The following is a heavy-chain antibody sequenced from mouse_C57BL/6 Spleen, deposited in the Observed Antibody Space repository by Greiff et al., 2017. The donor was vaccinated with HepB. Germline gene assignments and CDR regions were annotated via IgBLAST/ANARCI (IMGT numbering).Heavy chain of an antibody. CDR2: IDPSDSYT. CDR3: ARENYYGSSSYFDY. J-gene: IGHJ2*01. CDR1: GYTFTSYW. Sequence: QVQLQQPGAELVRPGTSVKLSCTASGYTFTSYWMHWVKQRPGQGLEWIGVIDPSDSYTNYNQKFKGKATLTVDTSSSTAYMQLSSLTSEDSAVYYGARENYYGSSSYFDYWGKGTTLTVSS. D-gene: IGHD1-1*01. V-gene: IGHV1-59*01.